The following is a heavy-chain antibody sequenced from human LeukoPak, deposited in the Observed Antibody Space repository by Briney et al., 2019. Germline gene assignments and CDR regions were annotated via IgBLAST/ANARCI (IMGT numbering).Heavy chain of an antibody. CDR2: ISWNSGSI. Sequence: PGGSLRLSCAASGFTFDDYAMHWVRQAPGKGLEWVSGISWNSGSIGYADSVKGRFTISRDNAKNSLYLQMNSLRAEDTALYYCAKDLRAYYGSGRGPLADWGQGTLVTVSS. V-gene: IGHV3-9*01. CDR3: AKDLRAYYGSGRGPLAD. D-gene: IGHD3-10*01. J-gene: IGHJ4*02. CDR1: GFTFDDYA.